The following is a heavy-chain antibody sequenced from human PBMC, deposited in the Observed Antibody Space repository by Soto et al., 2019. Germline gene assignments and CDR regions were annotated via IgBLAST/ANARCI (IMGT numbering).Heavy chain of an antibody. CDR2: ISSSSSYI. CDR1: GFTFSSYS. V-gene: IGHV3-21*01. J-gene: IGHJ6*02. CDR3: ARDRDSSGWYVRDRDYYGMDV. Sequence: GGSLRLSCAASGFTFSSYSMNWVRQAPGKGLEWVSSISSSSSYIYYADSVKGRFTISRDNAKNSLYLQMNSLRAEDTAVYYCARDRDSSGWYVRDRDYYGMDVWGQGTTVNVSS. D-gene: IGHD6-19*01.